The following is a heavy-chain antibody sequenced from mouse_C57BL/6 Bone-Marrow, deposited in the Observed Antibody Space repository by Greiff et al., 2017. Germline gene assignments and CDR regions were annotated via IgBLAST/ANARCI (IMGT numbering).Heavy chain of an antibody. CDR1: GYAFSSYW. Sequence: QVQLKQSGAELVKPGASVKISCKASGYAFSSYWMNRVKQRPGKGLEWIGQIYPGDGDTNYNGKFKGKATLTADKSSSTAYMQLSSLTSEDSAVYFCARTGLPVYFDYWGQGTTLTVSS. V-gene: IGHV1-80*01. CDR2: IYPGDGDT. D-gene: IGHD2-1*01. CDR3: ARTGLPVYFDY. J-gene: IGHJ2*01.